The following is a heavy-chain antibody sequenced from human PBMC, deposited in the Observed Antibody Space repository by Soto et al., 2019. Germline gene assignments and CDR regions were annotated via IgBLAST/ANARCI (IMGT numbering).Heavy chain of an antibody. CDR2: MNPSTGNS. J-gene: IGHJ4*02. Sequence: QVQLVQSGAEVRKPGASVKVSCEASGYTFTSYDIYWVRKATVQGLEWMGWMNPSTGNSGYAQKLQGRVTMTSDTSITTAHMKISSLSSEETTVYYCARRAETKVCTSLGADKYYFDLWGQGTLVTVSS. CDR3: ARRAETKVCTSLGADKYYFDL. V-gene: IGHV1-8*01. D-gene: IGHD3-16*01. CDR1: GYTFTSYD.